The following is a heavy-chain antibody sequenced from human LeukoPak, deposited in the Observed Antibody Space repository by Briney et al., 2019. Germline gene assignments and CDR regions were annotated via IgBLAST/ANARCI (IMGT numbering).Heavy chain of an antibody. CDR2: INTNTGNP. CDR1: GYTFTSYA. D-gene: IGHD4-23*01. CDR3: ARDHVDYGGNSLPYYFDY. Sequence: APVKVSCKASGYTFTSYAMNWVRQAPGQGLEWMGWINTNTGNPTYAQGFTGRFVFSLDTSVSTAYLQISSLKAEDTAVYYCARDHVDYGGNSLPYYFDYWGQGTLVTVSS. J-gene: IGHJ4*02. V-gene: IGHV7-4-1*02.